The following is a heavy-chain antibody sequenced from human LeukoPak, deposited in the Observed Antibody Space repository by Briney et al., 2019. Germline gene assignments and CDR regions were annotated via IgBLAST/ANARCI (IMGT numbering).Heavy chain of an antibody. V-gene: IGHV4-59*01. D-gene: IGHD2-21*01. Sequence: PSETLSLTCSVSGSSITGFHWGCIRQPPGKGLEWIGYIQASGTTEHNPHLRSRVTISIDTSKAHFALNVNSVSAADTAMYYCASRDSCGADSCIDSWGQGNLVIVSS. CDR1: GSSITGFH. J-gene: IGHJ4*02. CDR2: IQASGTT. CDR3: ASRDSCGADSCIDS.